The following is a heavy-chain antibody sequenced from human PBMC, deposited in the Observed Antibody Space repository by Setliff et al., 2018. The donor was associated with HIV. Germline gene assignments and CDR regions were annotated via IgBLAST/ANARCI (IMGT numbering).Heavy chain of an antibody. CDR3: ARLGRAIDDGGSSLRLDF. Sequence: SETLSLTCVVSDDSFSNYDWNWIRQPPGKALQWIGYISSSGTTNYNPSLRSRVTISIETSNTHFSLWLRSVTAADTATYFCARLGRAIDDGGSSLRLDFWGQGMLVTVSS. V-gene: IGHV4-4*09. CDR2: ISSSGTT. D-gene: IGHD3-16*01. CDR1: DDSFSNYD. J-gene: IGHJ4*02.